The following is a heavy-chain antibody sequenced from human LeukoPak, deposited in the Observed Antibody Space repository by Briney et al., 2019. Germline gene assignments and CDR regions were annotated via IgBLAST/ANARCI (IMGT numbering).Heavy chain of an antibody. J-gene: IGHJ4*02. CDR2: IISSSYT. V-gene: IGHV3-11*03. Sequence: PGRSLSLSCTASRFILSDYYMRCIRQAPGKGLEWVSYIISSSYTNYADSVKGRFTISRDNAKNSLYLQMNSLLRIDMPMDYCFSGGWFGELEYWGQGTLLTVSS. CDR1: RFILSDYY. D-gene: IGHD3-10*01. CDR3: FSGGWFGELEY.